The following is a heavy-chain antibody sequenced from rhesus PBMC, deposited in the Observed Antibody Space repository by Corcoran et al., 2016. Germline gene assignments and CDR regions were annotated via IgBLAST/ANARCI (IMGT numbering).Heavy chain of an antibody. J-gene: IGHJ4*01. D-gene: IGHD6-13*01. CDR3: AREAAGVDY. V-gene: IGHV4-160*01. Sequence: QVQLQESGPGLVKPSETLSLTCAVSGGSISSTSWIWIRHPPGKGREWIGRINVSGGITDSNPSLKSRVTISTDTSKNQISLKLSSVTAADTAVYCCAREAAGVDYWGQGVLVTVSS. CDR1: GGSISSTS. CDR2: INVSGGIT.